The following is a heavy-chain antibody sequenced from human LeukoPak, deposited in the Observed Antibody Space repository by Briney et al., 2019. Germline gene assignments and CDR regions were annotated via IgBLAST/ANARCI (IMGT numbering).Heavy chain of an antibody. CDR2: IKQDGSEK. Sequence: GGSLRLSCAASGFSFSAYAMSWVRQAPGKGLEWVANIKQDGSEKHSVDSVKGRFTISRDNAKNSLYLQMNSLRAEDTAMYYCARWSGSRHSVDYWGQGTLVTVSS. CDR3: ARWSGSRHSVDY. V-gene: IGHV3-7*04. J-gene: IGHJ4*02. D-gene: IGHD1-26*01. CDR1: GFSFSAYA.